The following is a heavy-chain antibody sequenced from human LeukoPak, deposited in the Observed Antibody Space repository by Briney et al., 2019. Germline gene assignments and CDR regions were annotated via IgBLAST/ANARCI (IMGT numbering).Heavy chain of an antibody. J-gene: IGHJ3*02. CDR1: GYSLITYG. CDR2: ISAYNGNT. CDR3: ARGETDDAFDI. Sequence: ASVKVSCKAAGYSLITYGISWVRQAPGQGLEWMGWISAYNGNTNYAQKLQGRVTMTTDTSTSTAYMELRSLRSDDTAVYYCARGETDDAFDIWGQGTMVTVSS. V-gene: IGHV1-18*01.